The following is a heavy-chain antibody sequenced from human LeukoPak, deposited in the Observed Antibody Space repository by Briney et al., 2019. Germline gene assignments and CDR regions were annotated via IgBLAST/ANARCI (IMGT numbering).Heavy chain of an antibody. V-gene: IGHV4-39*07. D-gene: IGHD3-10*01. CDR1: GDSISGSSYY. Sequence: SETLSLTCTVSGDSISGSSYYWGWIRQPPGKGLEWIGSTFYNGRTYYKPSLKSRVTISVDTSKNQFSLKLSSVTAADTAVYYCARGPLHRYYYGAFDIWGQGTMVTVSS. CDR3: ARGPLHRYYYGAFDI. J-gene: IGHJ3*02. CDR2: TFYNGRT.